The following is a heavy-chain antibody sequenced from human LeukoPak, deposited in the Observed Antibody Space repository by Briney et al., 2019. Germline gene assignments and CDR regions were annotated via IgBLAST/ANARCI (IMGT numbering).Heavy chain of an antibody. J-gene: IGHJ6*02. CDR3: ARDRRGYYYYYGMDV. D-gene: IGHD2/OR15-2a*01. Sequence: ASVKVSCKASGYTFSNYAIHWVRQAPGQRLEWMGWINAGNGNTKYSQKFQGRVTITRDTSANTAYMELSSLRSGDTAVYYCARDRRGYYYYYGMDVWGQGTTVTVSS. V-gene: IGHV1-3*01. CDR2: INAGNGNT. CDR1: GYTFSNYA.